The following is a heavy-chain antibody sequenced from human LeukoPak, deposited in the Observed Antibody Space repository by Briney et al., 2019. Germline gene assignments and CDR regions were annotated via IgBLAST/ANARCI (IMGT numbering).Heavy chain of an antibody. CDR2: IYHSGST. D-gene: IGHD5-18*01. CDR1: GGSISSGGYS. J-gene: IGHJ4*02. Sequence: TLSLTCAVSGGSISSGGYSWSWIRQPPGKGLEWIGYIYHSGSTYYNPSLKSRVTISVDRSKNQFSLKLSSVTAADTAVYYCARQGGYSYVSPYYFDYWGQGTLVTVSS. CDR3: ARQGGYSYVSPYYFDY. V-gene: IGHV4-30-2*01.